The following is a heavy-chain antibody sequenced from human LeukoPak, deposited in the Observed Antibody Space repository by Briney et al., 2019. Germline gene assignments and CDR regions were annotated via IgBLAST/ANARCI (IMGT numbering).Heavy chain of an antibody. CDR2: IYYSGST. CDR1: GGSISSYY. CDR3: ARARDYYDSSGSHAFDI. V-gene: IGHV4-59*01. Sequence: SETLSLTCTVSGGSISSYYWSWIRQPPGKGLEWIGYIYYSGSTNYNPSLKSRVTISVDTSKNQFSLKLSSVTAADTAVYYCARARDYYDSSGSHAFDIWGQGTMVTVSS. D-gene: IGHD3-22*01. J-gene: IGHJ3*02.